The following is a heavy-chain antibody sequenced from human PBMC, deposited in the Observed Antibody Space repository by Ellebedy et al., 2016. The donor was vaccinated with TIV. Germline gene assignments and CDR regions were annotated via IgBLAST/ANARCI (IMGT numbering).Heavy chain of an antibody. D-gene: IGHD2-2*01. J-gene: IGHJ6*02. V-gene: IGHV3-23*01. CDR1: GFTFSSNA. Sequence: GGSLRLXCVASGFTFSSNAMRWVRQAPGKGLEWVSGITGSGGDTHYADSVKGRFTISRDNFKNTLYLQMNSLRAEDTAVYYCAKNPLSVWGQGTTVTVSS. CDR2: ITGSGGDT. CDR3: AKNPLSV.